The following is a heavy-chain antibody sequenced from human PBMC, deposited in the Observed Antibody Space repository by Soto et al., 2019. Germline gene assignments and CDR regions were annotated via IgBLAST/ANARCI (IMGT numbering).Heavy chain of an antibody. V-gene: IGHV3-73*01. Sequence: GGSLRLSCAASGFTFSGSAMHWVRQASGKGLEWVGRIGSKANTYATAYAASVKGRFTISRDDSKNAAYLQMNSLKTEDTAVYYCTRHVTTMGSYWYFDLWGRGNLVTVSS. CDR1: GFTFSGSA. J-gene: IGHJ2*01. D-gene: IGHD5-12*01. CDR3: TRHVTTMGSYWYFDL. CDR2: IGSKANTYAT.